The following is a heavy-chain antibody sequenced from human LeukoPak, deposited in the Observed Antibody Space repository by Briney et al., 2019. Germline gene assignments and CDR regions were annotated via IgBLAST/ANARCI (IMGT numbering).Heavy chain of an antibody. CDR3: ARDKFGGTDY. J-gene: IGHJ4*02. V-gene: IGHV3-30*02. CDR2: IRYDGSNK. CDR1: GFTFSSYG. Sequence: PGGSLRLSCAASGFTFSSYGMHWVRQAPGKGLEWVTFIRYDGSNKYYADSVKGRFTISRDNAKNSLYLQMDSLRAEDTAVYYCARDKFGGTDYWGQGTLVTVSS. D-gene: IGHD3-16*01.